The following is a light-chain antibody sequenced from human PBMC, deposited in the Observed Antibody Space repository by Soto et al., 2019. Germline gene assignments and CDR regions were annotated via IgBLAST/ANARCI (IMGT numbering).Light chain of an antibody. Sequence: QSVLTQPPSVSGAPGQRVTISCTGSSSNIGAGYDVHWYQQLPGTAPKLLIHGNSNRPSGVPDRFSGSRSGTSASLAITGLQAEDEADYHCQSYDISLSGSRVFGGGTKLTVL. CDR1: SSNIGAGYD. J-gene: IGLJ2*01. CDR3: QSYDISLSGSRV. V-gene: IGLV1-40*01. CDR2: GNS.